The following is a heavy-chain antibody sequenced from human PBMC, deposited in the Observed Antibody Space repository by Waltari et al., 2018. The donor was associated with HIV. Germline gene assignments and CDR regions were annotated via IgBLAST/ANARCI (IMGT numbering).Heavy chain of an antibody. CDR1: GYTFTNYW. CDR2: IYPFDSDT. V-gene: IGHV5-51*03. Sequence: EVQLVQSGAEVRKSGESLTISCKASGYTFTNYWIAWVRQMSGEGLEWMGIIYPFDSDTRYNPSFEGQITISADKSLDTAYLEWSNLNASDAAIYYCARLFYYDTTGYINNAFDIWGQGTVVTVS. J-gene: IGHJ3*02. CDR3: ARLFYYDTTGYINNAFDI. D-gene: IGHD3-22*01.